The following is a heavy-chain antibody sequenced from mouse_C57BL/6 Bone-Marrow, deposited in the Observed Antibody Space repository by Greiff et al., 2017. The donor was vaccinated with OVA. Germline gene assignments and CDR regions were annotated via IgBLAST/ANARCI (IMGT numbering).Heavy chain of an antibody. V-gene: IGHV1-22*01. J-gene: IGHJ3*01. CDR2: INPNNGGT. D-gene: IGHD2-4*01. Sequence: EVQLQQSGPELVKPGASVKMSCKASGYTFTDYNMHWVKQSHGKSLEWIGYINPNNGGTSYNQKFKGKATLTVNKSSSTAYMELRSLTSEDSAVYYCARYDDYDGWFAYWGQGTLVTVSA. CDR1: GYTFTDYN. CDR3: ARYDDYDGWFAY.